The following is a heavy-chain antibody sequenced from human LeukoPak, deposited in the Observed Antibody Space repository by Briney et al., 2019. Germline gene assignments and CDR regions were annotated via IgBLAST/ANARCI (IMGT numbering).Heavy chain of an antibody. J-gene: IGHJ6*02. D-gene: IGHD4-17*01. V-gene: IGHV4-59*01. CDR3: AREDPQTTVPEGMDV. CDR2: IYYSGTT. CDR1: GGSISYYY. Sequence: SETLSLTCTVSGGSISYYYWSWIRQSPGKGLEWIGYIYYSGTTNYNPSLKSRDTISVDTSKNQFSLQLRSMTAADTAVYYCAREDPQTTVPEGMDVWGQGTTVTVSS.